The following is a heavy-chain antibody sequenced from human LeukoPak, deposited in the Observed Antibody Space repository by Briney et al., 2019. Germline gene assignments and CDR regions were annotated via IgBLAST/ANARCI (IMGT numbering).Heavy chain of an antibody. CDR3: AKTPLTGPNTGYFDY. CDR2: ISGSGGST. D-gene: IGHD3-9*01. CDR1: GFTFSSYA. J-gene: IGHJ4*02. V-gene: IGHV3-23*01. Sequence: GGSLRLSCAASGFTFSSYAMRWVRQAPGKGLEWVSAISGSGGSTYYADSVKGRFTISRDNSKNTLYLQMNSLRAEDTAVYYCAKTPLTGPNTGYFDYWGQGTLVTVSS.